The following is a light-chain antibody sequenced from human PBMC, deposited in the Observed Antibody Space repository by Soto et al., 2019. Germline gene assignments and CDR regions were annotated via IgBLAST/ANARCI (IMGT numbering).Light chain of an antibody. CDR3: QQSNNSPYA. CDR1: QSVSSY. Sequence: EIVLTQSPATLSLSPGERATLSCRASQSVSSYLAWYQQKPGQAPRLLIYDASTMATGIPARFSGSGSGTDFTLTISRLEPEDFAVYYCQQSNNSPYAFGQGTKLEIK. CDR2: DAS. V-gene: IGKV3-11*01. J-gene: IGKJ2*01.